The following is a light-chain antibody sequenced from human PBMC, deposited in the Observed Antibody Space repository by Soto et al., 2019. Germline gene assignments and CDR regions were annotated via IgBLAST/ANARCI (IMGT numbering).Light chain of an antibody. V-gene: IGLV2-14*01. CDR3: TSFRSGSTRYG. CDR2: EVS. CDR1: SRDVGGYNH. J-gene: IGLJ1*01. Sequence: QSVLTQPASVSGSPGQSITISCTGTSRDVGGYNHVSWYQQHPGKAPKLMIYEVSNRPSGVSSRFSGSKSSNTASLTISGLQAEDEADYYCTSFRSGSTRYGFGTGTKVTVL.